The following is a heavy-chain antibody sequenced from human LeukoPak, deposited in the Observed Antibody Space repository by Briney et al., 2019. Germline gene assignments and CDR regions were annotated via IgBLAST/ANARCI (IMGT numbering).Heavy chain of an antibody. D-gene: IGHD3-9*01. CDR3: ARVLYYDVLTGYYINGWFDP. CDR2: IYHSGST. CDR1: AYSIRGGYF. Sequence: PSETLSLTCPFSAYSIRGGYFWGWIRQPPGKGLDWIASIYHSGSTYYNPSLKSRVTISVDTSKNQFSLKLTSVTAADTAVYYCARVLYYDVLTGYYINGWFDPWGQGTLVTVSS. V-gene: IGHV4-38-2*02. J-gene: IGHJ5*02.